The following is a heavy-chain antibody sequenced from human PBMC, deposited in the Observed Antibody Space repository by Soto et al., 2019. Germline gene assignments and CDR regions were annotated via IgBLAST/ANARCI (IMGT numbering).Heavy chain of an antibody. V-gene: IGHV3-11*05. CDR1: VFTFSDYY. D-gene: IGHD2-15*01. CDR3: AIDLDGSVWFNWFDP. J-gene: IGHJ5*02. CDR2: ISDSSTYT. Sequence: PGGSLRLSCAASVFTFSDYYMTWVRQAPRKRLEKLSYISDSSTYTSYADTVKGRFTVSRDNSRNTIYLQMNSLRVEDTAVYYCAIDLDGSVWFNWFDPWGQGTQVTVS.